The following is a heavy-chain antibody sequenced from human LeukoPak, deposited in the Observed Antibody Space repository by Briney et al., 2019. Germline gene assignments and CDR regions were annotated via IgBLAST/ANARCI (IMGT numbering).Heavy chain of an antibody. V-gene: IGHV1-18*01. CDR3: ASNTGSDASGYAY. Sequence: ASVKVSCKASGYPFTSYYINWVRQAPGQGLEWMGWISAYNGDTNYAQNLQGRVTMTTDTSTRTAYMELRSLRSDDTAVYYCASNTGSDASGYAYWGQGTLVTVSS. CDR1: GYPFTSYY. D-gene: IGHD3-22*01. CDR2: ISAYNGDT. J-gene: IGHJ4*02.